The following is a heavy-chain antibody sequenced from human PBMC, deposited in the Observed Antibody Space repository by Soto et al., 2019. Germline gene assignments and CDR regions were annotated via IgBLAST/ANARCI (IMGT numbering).Heavy chain of an antibody. J-gene: IGHJ4*02. CDR1: GGTFSSYT. Sequence: QVQLVQSGAEVKKPGSSVKVSCKASGGTFSSYTISWVRQAPGQGLEWMGRIIPILGIANYAQKFQGRVTLTADKSTSTAYMELSNLRSEDTAVYYCARGREALFDYWGQGTLVTVSS. CDR3: ARGREALFDY. CDR2: IIPILGIA. V-gene: IGHV1-69*02. D-gene: IGHD1-26*01.